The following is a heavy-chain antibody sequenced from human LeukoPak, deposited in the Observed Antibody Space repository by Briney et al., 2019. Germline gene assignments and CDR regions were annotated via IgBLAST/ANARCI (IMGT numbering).Heavy chain of an antibody. CDR3: ARDAQGYGMDV. CDR1: GFTFSSYR. CDR2: ISGSSSYI. J-gene: IGHJ6*02. Sequence: PGGSLRLSCAASGFTFSSYRMNWVRQAPGKGLEWVSSISGSSSYIYSAGSVKGRFTISRDNAKNSLYLQMNSLRAEDTAVYSCARDAQGYGMDVWGQGTTVTVSS. V-gene: IGHV3-21*01.